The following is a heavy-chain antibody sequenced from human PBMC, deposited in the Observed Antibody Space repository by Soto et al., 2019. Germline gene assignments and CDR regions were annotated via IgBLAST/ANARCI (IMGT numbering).Heavy chain of an antibody. CDR2: IYYSGST. CDR3: AVNRYSGYDRHYYFDY. D-gene: IGHD5-12*01. CDR1: GGSISSYY. Sequence: SETLSLTCTVSGGSISSYYWSWIRQPPGKGLEWIGYIYYSGSTNYNPSLKSRVTISVDTSKNQFSLKLSSVTAADTAVYYCAVNRYSGYDRHYYFDYWGQGTLVTVSS. J-gene: IGHJ4*02. V-gene: IGHV4-59*01.